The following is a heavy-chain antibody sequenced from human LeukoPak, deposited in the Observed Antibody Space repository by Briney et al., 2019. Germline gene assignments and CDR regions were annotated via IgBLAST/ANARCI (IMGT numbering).Heavy chain of an antibody. CDR1: GFTFSSYW. J-gene: IGHJ4*02. D-gene: IGHD2-2*02. Sequence: GGSLRLSCAASGFTFSSYWMSWVRQAPGKGLEWVANIKQDGSEKYYVDSVKGRLTISRDNAKNSLYLQMNSLRAEDTAVYYCARSGRDIVVVPAAIIDYWGQGTLVTVSS. CDR3: ARSGRDIVVVPAAIIDY. V-gene: IGHV3-7*01. CDR2: IKQDGSEK.